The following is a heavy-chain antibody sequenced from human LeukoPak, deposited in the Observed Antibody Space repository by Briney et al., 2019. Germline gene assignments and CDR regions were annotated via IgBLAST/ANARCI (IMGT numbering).Heavy chain of an antibody. D-gene: IGHD3-10*01. V-gene: IGHV3-23*01. Sequence: GGSLRLSCAASGFTFTTYAMSWVRQAPGKGLEWVSAISGSGSSTYYADSVKGWFTISRDNSKNTLYLQMNSLRAEDTAVYYCARGGTMYYGSGNFDYWGQGTLVTVSS. CDR3: ARGGTMYYGSGNFDY. CDR2: ISGSGSST. J-gene: IGHJ4*02. CDR1: GFTFTTYA.